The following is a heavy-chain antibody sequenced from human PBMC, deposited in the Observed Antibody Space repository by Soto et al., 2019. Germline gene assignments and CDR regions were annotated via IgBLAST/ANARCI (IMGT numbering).Heavy chain of an antibody. D-gene: IGHD3-10*01. CDR2: IYYSGST. V-gene: IGHV4-59*08. CDR1: GGSISSYY. Sequence: SETLSLTCTVSGGSISSYYWSWIRQPPGKGLEWIGYIYYSGSTNYNPSLKSRVTISVDTSKNQFSLKLSSVTAADTAVYYCARHPTGSYMYYFGDWGQGTLVTVSS. CDR3: ARHPTGSYMYYFGD. J-gene: IGHJ4*02.